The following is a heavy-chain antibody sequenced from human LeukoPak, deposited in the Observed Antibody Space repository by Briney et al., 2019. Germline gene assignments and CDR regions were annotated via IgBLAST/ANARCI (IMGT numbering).Heavy chain of an antibody. V-gene: IGHV4-59*08. D-gene: IGHD4-23*01. Sequence: SETLSLTCTVSGGSISSYYWSWIRQPPGKGLEWIGYIYYSGSTNYNPSLKSRVTISVDTSKNQFSLKLSSVTAADTAVYYCARVYVGYGGNSERAYYFDYWGQGTLVTVSS. CDR1: GGSISSYY. CDR2: IYYSGST. CDR3: ARVYVGYGGNSERAYYFDY. J-gene: IGHJ4*02.